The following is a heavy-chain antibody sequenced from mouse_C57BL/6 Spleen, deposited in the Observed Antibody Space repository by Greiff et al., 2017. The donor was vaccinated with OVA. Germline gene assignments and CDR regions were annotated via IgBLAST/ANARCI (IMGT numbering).Heavy chain of an antibody. CDR1: GYTFTSYW. V-gene: IGHV1-69*01. CDR3: ARLMGQGYFDY. CDR2: IDPSDSYT. Sequence: QVQLQQPGAELVMPGASVKLSCKASGYTFTSYWMHWVKQRPGQGLEWIGEIDPSDSYTNYNQKFKGKSTLTVDKSSSTAYMQLSSLTSEDSAVDYCARLMGQGYFDYWGQGTTLTVSS. J-gene: IGHJ2*01. D-gene: IGHD3-3*01.